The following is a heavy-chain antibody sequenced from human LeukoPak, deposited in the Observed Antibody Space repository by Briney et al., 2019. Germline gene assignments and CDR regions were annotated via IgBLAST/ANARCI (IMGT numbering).Heavy chain of an antibody. Sequence: PSQTLSLTCTVSGGSISSGGYYWSWIRRHPGKGLEWIGYIYYSGSTYYNPSLKSRVTISVDTSKNQFSLKLSSVTAADTAVYYCARGSGYQLLVYFYGMDVWGQGTTVTVSS. CDR1: GGSISSGGYY. CDR2: IYYSGST. V-gene: IGHV4-31*03. J-gene: IGHJ6*02. CDR3: ARGSGYQLLVYFYGMDV. D-gene: IGHD2-2*01.